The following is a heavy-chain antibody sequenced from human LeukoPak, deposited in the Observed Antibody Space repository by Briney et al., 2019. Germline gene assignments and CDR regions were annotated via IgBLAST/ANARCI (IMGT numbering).Heavy chain of an antibody. CDR2: INPNSGGT. V-gene: IGHV1-2*02. J-gene: IGHJ4*02. D-gene: IGHD6-6*01. Sequence: ASVKVSSKASGYTFTGYYMHWVRQAPGQGLEWMGWINPNSGGTNYAQKFQGRVTMTRDTSISTAYMELSRLRSDDTAVYYCARAESRIAARRGVSGYWGQGTLVTVSS. CDR3: ARAESRIAARRGVSGY. CDR1: GYTFTGYY.